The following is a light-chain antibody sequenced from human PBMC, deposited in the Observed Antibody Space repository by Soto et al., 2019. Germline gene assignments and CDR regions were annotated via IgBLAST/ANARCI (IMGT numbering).Light chain of an antibody. CDR3: QQYGNSPFT. CDR1: QSVTGNK. V-gene: IGKV3-20*01. CDR2: GAS. J-gene: IGKJ2*01. Sequence: EVVLTQSPGPLSLSPGTRATLSCRASQSVTGNKLAWFQQRPGQAPRLLIYGASTRATDIPARFSGTGSGTNYTLTISGLEPEDFVLYFCQQYGNSPFTFGQGTKLDIK.